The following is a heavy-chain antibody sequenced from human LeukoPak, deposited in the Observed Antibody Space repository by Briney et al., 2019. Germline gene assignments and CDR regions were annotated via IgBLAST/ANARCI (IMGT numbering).Heavy chain of an antibody. CDR3: ARDDRGGTVPTGY. J-gene: IGHJ4*02. CDR2: FYHGGST. CDR1: GYSISTGYY. V-gene: IGHV4-38-2*02. Sequence: PSETLSLTCTVSGYSISTGYYWDWIRQPPGKGLEWIGTFYHGGSTYYNPSLKSRVTISVDTSKNQFSLKLSSVTAADTAVYYCARDDRGGTVPTGYWGQGTLVTVSS. D-gene: IGHD3-16*01.